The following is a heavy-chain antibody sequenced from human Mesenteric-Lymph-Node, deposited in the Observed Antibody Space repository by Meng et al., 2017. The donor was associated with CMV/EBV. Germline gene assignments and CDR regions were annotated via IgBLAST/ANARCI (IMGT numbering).Heavy chain of an antibody. CDR1: GGSISDYY. J-gene: IGHJ4*02. CDR2: IYNSGST. CDR3: AVLPGTTSAFDH. D-gene: IGHD1-1*01. Sequence: SETLSLTCTVSGGSISDYYWSWIRQPPGKGLEWIGSIYNSGSTYYNPSLKSRVTISRDTSKKQFSLKLNSVTAADTAVYYCAVLPGTTSAFDHWGQGTLVTVSS. V-gene: IGHV4-59*01.